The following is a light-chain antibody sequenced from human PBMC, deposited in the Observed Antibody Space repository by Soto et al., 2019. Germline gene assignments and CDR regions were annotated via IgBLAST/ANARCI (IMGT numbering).Light chain of an antibody. CDR1: QSVHTF. CDR2: GAS. CDR3: HQRSNWPPYT. V-gene: IGKV3-11*01. J-gene: IGKJ5*01. Sequence: EIVLTQSPDTLSLSPGEGASLSCRASQSVHTFLAWYQQKPGQAPRLLIYGASTRATGVPARFSGIGSGTDFTLTISSLEPEDFAVYYCHQRSNWPPYTFGQGTRL.